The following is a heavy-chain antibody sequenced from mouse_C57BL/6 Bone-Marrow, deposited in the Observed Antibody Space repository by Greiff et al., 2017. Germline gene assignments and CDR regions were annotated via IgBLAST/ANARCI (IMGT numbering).Heavy chain of an antibody. V-gene: IGHV14-4*01. CDR3: TTTYDYDDGFAY. D-gene: IGHD2-4*01. CDR2: IDPENGDT. Sequence: EVQLQQSGAELVRPGASVKLSCTASGFNIKDDYMHWVKQRPEQGLEWIGWIDPENGDTEYASKFQGKATITADTSSNTAYLQLSSLTSEDTAVYYCTTTYDYDDGFAYWGKGPLVTVSA. CDR1: GFNIKDDY. J-gene: IGHJ3*01.